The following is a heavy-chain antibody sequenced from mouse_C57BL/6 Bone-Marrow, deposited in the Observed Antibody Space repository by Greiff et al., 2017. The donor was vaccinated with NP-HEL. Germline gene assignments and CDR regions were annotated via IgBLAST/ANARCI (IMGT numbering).Heavy chain of an antibody. CDR2: ISSGGSYT. CDR1: GFTFSSYG. Sequence: EVQLVESGGDLVKPGGSLKLSCAASGFTFSSYGMSWVRQTPDKRLEWVAIISSGGSYTYYPASVKGRFTISSDNAKNTLYLQMSSMKTEHKAMYYCAKHRTIVAYYFDYWGRGTTLTVTS. V-gene: IGHV5-6*01. D-gene: IGHD1-1*01. J-gene: IGHJ2*01. CDR3: AKHRTIVAYYFDY.